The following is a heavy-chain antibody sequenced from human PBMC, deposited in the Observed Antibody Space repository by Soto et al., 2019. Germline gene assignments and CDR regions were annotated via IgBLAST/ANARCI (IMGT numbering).Heavy chain of an antibody. CDR3: ARTAAPHYYYYYYYMDV. V-gene: IGHV1-3*01. D-gene: IGHD2-15*01. J-gene: IGHJ6*03. CDR1: GYTFTSYA. Sequence: ASVKVSCKASGYTFTSYAMHWVRQAPGQRLEWMGWINAGNGNTKYSQKFQGRVTITRDTSASTAYMELSSLRSEDTAVYYCARTAAPHYYYYYYYMDVWGKGTTVTVSS. CDR2: INAGNGNT.